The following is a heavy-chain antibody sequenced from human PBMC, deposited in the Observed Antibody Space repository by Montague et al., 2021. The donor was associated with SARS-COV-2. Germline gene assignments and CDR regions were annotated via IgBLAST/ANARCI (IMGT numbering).Heavy chain of an antibody. CDR2: IYSXDDK. Sequence: PALVNPTQTLTLTCTFSGFSLSTPNVGVGWIRQPPGKALEWLALIYSXDDKRYSPSLQSRLTITKDTSKNQVVLSLTNVDPVDTATYYCAHLIRYYDIFTGIPFDYWGQGTQVTVSS. CDR1: GFSLSTPNVG. V-gene: IGHV2-5*01. D-gene: IGHD3-9*01. J-gene: IGHJ4*02. CDR3: AHLIRYYDIFTGIPFDY.